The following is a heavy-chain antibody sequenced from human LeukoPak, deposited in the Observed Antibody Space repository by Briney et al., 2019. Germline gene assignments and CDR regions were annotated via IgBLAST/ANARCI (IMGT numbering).Heavy chain of an antibody. D-gene: IGHD1-26*01. V-gene: IGHV3-23*01. CDR2: ISSTGDT. Sequence: GGSLRLSCAASGFTFSSYAMTWVRQAPGKGLEWVSAISSTGDTYYAGSVKGRFTISRDNSKNTLYLQMNSLRAEDTAVYYCAKDAVGATAYYFDYWGQGTLVTVSS. J-gene: IGHJ4*02. CDR1: GFTFSSYA. CDR3: AKDAVGATAYYFDY.